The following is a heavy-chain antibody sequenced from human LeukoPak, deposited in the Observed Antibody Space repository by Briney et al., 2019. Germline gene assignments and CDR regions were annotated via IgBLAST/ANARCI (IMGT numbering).Heavy chain of an antibody. V-gene: IGHV3-23*01. CDR3: AKGDYDILTGYDY. J-gene: IGHJ4*02. CDR2: ISGSCGST. Sequence: GGSLRLSCAASGFTFSSYAMSWVRQGPGKGLEWVSAISGSCGSTYYADSVKGRFTISRDNSKNTLYLQMNSLRADDTAVYYCAKGDYDILTGYDYWGQGTLVTVSS. CDR1: GFTFSSYA. D-gene: IGHD3-9*01.